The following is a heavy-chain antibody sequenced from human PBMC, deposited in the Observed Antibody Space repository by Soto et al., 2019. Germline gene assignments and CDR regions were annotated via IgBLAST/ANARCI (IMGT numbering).Heavy chain of an antibody. CDR3: AKDARRTDGWYYFDY. CDR2: LSDRGDAT. V-gene: IGHV3-23*01. J-gene: IGHJ4*02. CDR1: GFTFSYYA. Sequence: GGSLRLSCSASGFTFSYYAMGWVRQAPGKGLEWVSVLSDRGDATYYADSVKGRFTISRDNSNNALFLQMSSLRDEDTAIYYCAKDARRTDGWYYFDYWGQGALVTVSS. D-gene: IGHD6-19*01.